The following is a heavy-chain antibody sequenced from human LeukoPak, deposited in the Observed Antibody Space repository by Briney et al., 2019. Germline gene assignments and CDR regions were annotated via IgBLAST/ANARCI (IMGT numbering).Heavy chain of an antibody. CDR2: ISSSGSTI. J-gene: IGHJ4*02. V-gene: IGHV3-11*01. D-gene: IGHD3-22*01. CDR3: ARDTYDSSGYDNFVY. Sequence: GGSLRLSCAASGFTFSDYYMSWIRQAPGKGLEWVSSISSSGSTIYYADSVKGRFTISRDNAKNSLYLQMNSLRAEDTAVYYCARDTYDSSGYDNFVYWGQGTLVTVSS. CDR1: GFTFSDYY.